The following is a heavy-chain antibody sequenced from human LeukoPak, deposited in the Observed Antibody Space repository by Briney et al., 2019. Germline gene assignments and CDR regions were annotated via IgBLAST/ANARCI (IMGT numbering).Heavy chain of an antibody. D-gene: IGHD3-3*01. CDR3: ARDRLYDFWSGYSLDYYYYGMDV. Sequence: ASVKVSCKASGYTFTSYGISWVRQAPGQGLEWMGWISAYNGNTNYAQKLQGRGTMTTDTSTSTAYMELRSLRSDDTAVYYCARDRLYDFWSGYSLDYYYYGMDVWGQGTTVTVSS. CDR1: GYTFTSYG. J-gene: IGHJ6*02. CDR2: ISAYNGNT. V-gene: IGHV1-18*01.